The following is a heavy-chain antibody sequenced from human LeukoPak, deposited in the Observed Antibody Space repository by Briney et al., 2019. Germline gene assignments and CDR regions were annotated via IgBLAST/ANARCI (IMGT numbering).Heavy chain of an antibody. CDR3: AHTPLVGWIQHPDPPYYFDY. J-gene: IGHJ4*02. D-gene: IGHD5-18*01. CDR1: GFSLSTSGVG. Sequence: SGPTLVKPTQTLTLTCTFSGFSLSTSGVGVGWIRQPPGKALEWLALIYWDDDKRYSPSLKSRLTITKDTSKNQVVLTMTNMDPVDTATYYCAHTPLVGWIQHPDPPYYFDYWGQGTLVTVSS. V-gene: IGHV2-5*02. CDR2: IYWDDDK.